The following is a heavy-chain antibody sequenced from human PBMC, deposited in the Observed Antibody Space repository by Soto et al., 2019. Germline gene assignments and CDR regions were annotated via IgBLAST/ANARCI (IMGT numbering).Heavy chain of an antibody. J-gene: IGHJ4*02. CDR3: AKDWDRPHNDYGDYVEEWGQFWDY. V-gene: IGHV3-23*01. Sequence: GGSLRLSCAASGFTFSSYAMSWVRQAPGKGLEWVSAISGSGGSTYYADSVKGRFTISRDNSKNTLYLQMNSLRAEDTAVYYCAKDWDRPHNDYGDYVEEWGQFWDYWGQGTLVTVSS. D-gene: IGHD4-17*01. CDR2: ISGSGGST. CDR1: GFTFSSYA.